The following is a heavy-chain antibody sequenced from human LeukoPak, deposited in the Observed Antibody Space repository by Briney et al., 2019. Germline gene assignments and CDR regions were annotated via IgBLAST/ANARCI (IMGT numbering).Heavy chain of an antibody. CDR3: ARHSSSAWYYYFDY. CDR1: GGSISNSNYY. CDR2: AYYSGTT. D-gene: IGHD6-19*01. J-gene: IGHJ4*02. V-gene: IGHV4-39*01. Sequence: SETLSLTCTVSGGSISNSNYYWGWIRQPPGKGLEGIGGAYYSGTTYYNPSLKSRVTISVDTSKSQFSLKLSSVTAADTAVYYCARHSSSAWYYYFDYWGQGTLVAVSS.